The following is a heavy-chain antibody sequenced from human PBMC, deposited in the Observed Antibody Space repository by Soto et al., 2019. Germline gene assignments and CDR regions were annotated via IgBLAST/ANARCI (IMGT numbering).Heavy chain of an antibody. Sequence: QVQLVQSGAEVKKPGSSVKVSCKASGGTFSSYTISWVRQAPGQGLEWMGRIIPILGIANYAQKFKGRVTITEDKSTSTAYKALSSLRYEDTAVYYCARSSSGQLGTCRTFDYWGQGNLVTASS. CDR1: GGTFSSYT. CDR2: IIPILGIA. D-gene: IGHD6-13*01. J-gene: IGHJ4*02. V-gene: IGHV1-69*02. CDR3: ARSSSGQLGTCRTFDY.